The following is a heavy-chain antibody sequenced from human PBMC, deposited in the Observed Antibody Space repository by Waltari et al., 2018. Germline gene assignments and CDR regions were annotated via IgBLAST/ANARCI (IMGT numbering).Heavy chain of an antibody. V-gene: IGHV3-30-3*01. CDR3: ASVADTGYKTN. D-gene: IGHD5-12*01. J-gene: IGHJ4*02. Sequence: QVDLVESGGGVVQPGRSLSLPCSASGVTFHNYDMHWVRQARGKGLEWVAAISFDSNNKYYTDSVKGRFTISRDNSKNMLYLEMNSLGTEDTALYYCASVADTGYKTNWGQGTLVTVSS. CDR2: ISFDSNNK. CDR1: GVTFHNYD.